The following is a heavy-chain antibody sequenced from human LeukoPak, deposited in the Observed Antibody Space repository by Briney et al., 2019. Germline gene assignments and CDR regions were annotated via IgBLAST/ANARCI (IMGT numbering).Heavy chain of an antibody. Sequence: PPEVLSLTCTVSGGSISSGGYYWSWLRQHQGTGMEWIEHIYGSASTYYNPSFKSRVTISVDTSKNQFSLKLSSVTASDTAVYYCASVIVATMFPARHAFDIWGQGTMVTVSS. V-gene: IGHV4-31*03. CDR3: ASVIVATMFPARHAFDI. CDR2: IYGSAST. J-gene: IGHJ3*02. D-gene: IGHD5-12*01. CDR1: GGSISSGGYY.